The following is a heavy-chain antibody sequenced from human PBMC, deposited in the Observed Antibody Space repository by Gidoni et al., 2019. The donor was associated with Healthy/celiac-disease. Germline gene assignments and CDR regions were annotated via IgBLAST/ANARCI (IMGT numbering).Heavy chain of an antibody. D-gene: IGHD6-13*01. CDR2: ISSSRSTI. CDR1: GFTFSSYS. CDR3: ARGVGIAADNCDY. J-gene: IGHJ4*02. V-gene: IGHV3-48*02. Sequence: EVQLVESGGGLVQPGGPLRLSCAASGFTFSSYSMNWVRQAPGKGLAWGSYISSSRSTIYYADAVKGRFTISRDNAKNSLYLQMNSLRDEDTAVYYCARGVGIAADNCDYWGQGTLVTVSS.